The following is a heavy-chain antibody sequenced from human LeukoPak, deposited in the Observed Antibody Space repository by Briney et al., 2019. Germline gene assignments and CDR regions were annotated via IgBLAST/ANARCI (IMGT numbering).Heavy chain of an antibody. J-gene: IGHJ3*02. V-gene: IGHV3-15*01. D-gene: IGHD3-10*01. CDR1: GFTFSNAW. CDR3: TADYYGSGSYPDAFDI. Sequence: GGSLRLSCAASGFTFSNAWMSWVRQAPGKGLEWVGRIKSKTDGGTTDYAAPVKGRFTISRDDSKNTLYLQMNSLKTEDTAVYYCTADYYGSGSYPDAFDIWGRGTMVTVSS. CDR2: IKSKTDGGTT.